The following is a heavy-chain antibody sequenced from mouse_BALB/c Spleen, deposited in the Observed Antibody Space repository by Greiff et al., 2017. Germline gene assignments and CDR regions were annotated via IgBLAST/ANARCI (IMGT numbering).Heavy chain of an antibody. CDR3: ARKAYGPWFAY. D-gene: IGHD2-10*02. CDR1: GYTFTDYY. CDR2: IYPGSGNT. J-gene: IGHJ3*01. V-gene: IGHV1-77*01. Sequence: VQLQQSGAELARPGASVKLSCKASGYTFTDYYINWVKQRTGQGLEWIGEIYPGSGNTYYNEKFKGKATLTADKSSSTAYMQLSSLTSEDSAVYFCARKAYGPWFAYWGQGTLVTVSA.